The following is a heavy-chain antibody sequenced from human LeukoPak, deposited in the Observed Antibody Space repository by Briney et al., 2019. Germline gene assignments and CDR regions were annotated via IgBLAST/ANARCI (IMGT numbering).Heavy chain of an antibody. J-gene: IGHJ4*02. CDR3: ARGAPTRWLQSHFDY. Sequence: GASVKVSCKASGYTFTSYGISWVRQAPGQGLEWMGWISAYNGNTNYAQKLQGRVTMTTDTSTSTAYMELRSLRSDDTAAYYCARGAPTRWLQSHFDYWGQGTLVAVSS. CDR1: GYTFTSYG. V-gene: IGHV1-18*01. D-gene: IGHD5-24*01. CDR2: ISAYNGNT.